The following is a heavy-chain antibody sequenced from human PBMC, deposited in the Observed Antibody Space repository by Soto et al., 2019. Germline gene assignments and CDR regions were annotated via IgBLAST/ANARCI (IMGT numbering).Heavy chain of an antibody. CDR2: ISGSGDNT. Sequence: EVQLLESGGGLVQPGGSLRLSCAASGFTFSNYAMTWVRQAPGKGLEWVSSISGSGDNTYYADSVKGRFNISRDNSKNTLYVQMNSLRAEDTAVYYCAKVKTWTYLDFWGQGSLVTVSS. CDR1: GFTFSNYA. V-gene: IGHV3-23*01. J-gene: IGHJ4*02. D-gene: IGHD5-12*01. CDR3: AKVKTWTYLDF.